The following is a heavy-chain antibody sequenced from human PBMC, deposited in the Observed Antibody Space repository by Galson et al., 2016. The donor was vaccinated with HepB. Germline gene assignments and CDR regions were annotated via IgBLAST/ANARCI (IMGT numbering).Heavy chain of an antibody. CDR3: ARGLFEGLGAVYFDY. Sequence: SLRLSCAASGFTVSSNYMSWVRQAPGKGLEWVSIIYRGGSTYDADSVKGRFTISRDNSKNTLYLQMNSLRVEDTAVYYCARGLFEGLGAVYFDYWGQGTLVTVSA. D-gene: IGHD3-3*01. J-gene: IGHJ4*02. CDR2: IYRGGST. V-gene: IGHV3-53*01. CDR1: GFTVSSNY.